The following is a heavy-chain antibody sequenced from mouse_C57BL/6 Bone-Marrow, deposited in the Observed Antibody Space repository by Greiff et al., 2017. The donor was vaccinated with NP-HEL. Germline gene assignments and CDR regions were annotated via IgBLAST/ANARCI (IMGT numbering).Heavy chain of an antibody. D-gene: IGHD2-14*01. V-gene: IGHV2-2*01. CDR1: GFSLTSYG. Sequence: VQLQQSGPGLVQPSQCLSITCTVSGFSLTSYGVHWVRQSPGKGLEWLGVIWSGGSTAYNAAFISRLSISKDNSKSQVFFKMKSLQADDTAIYYCARGTMGKTGAMDYWGRGTTVTVSS. CDR3: ARGTMGKTGAMDY. CDR2: IWSGGST. J-gene: IGHJ4*01.